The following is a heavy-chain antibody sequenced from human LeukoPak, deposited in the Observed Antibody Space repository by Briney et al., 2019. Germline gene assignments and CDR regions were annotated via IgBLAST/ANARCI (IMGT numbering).Heavy chain of an antibody. J-gene: IGHJ6*03. V-gene: IGHV3-33*06. Sequence: QRGSCLTLACAASGFTFSSYGMDWARHAPGKGLEWVAVIWYDGSNTYYADSVKDRFPLSRDNSKNPLYLKMNSLRAEAASVYSCAKDPRGSYSRDYYYYMDVWGKGTTVTVSS. CDR3: AKDPRGSYSRDYYYYMDV. D-gene: IGHD1-26*01. CDR2: IWYDGSNT. CDR1: GFTFSSYG.